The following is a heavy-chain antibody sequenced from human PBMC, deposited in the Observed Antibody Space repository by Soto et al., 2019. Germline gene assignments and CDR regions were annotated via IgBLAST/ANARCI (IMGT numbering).Heavy chain of an antibody. CDR1: GGSISSYY. D-gene: IGHD6-13*01. V-gene: IGHV4-59*01. CDR3: ERGIAAAVGYYYYGMDV. CDR2: IYYSGST. Sequence: PSETLSLTCTVSGGSISSYYWSWIRQPPGKGLEWIGYIYYSGSTKYNPSLKRRVTISVDTSKNQFSLKLSSVTAEDTAAYYCERGIAAAVGYYYYGMDVWGQGTMVTVSS. J-gene: IGHJ6*02.